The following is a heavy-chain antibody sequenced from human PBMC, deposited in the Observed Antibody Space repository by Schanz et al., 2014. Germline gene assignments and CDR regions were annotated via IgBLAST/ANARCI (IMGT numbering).Heavy chain of an antibody. CDR3: AKGMGYCSGGACYDYYYYGLDV. Sequence: DVQLLESGGGLVQPGGSLRLSCAASGFTFGSYGMSWVRQGPGKGLEWVSGISGGGGTRNYADSVKGRFTISRDNSKNSLYLQMNSLSADDTAVFYCAKGMGYCSGGACYDYYYYGLDVWGQGTTVTVSS. D-gene: IGHD2-15*01. J-gene: IGHJ6*02. V-gene: IGHV3-23*01. CDR2: ISGGGGTR. CDR1: GFTFGSYG.